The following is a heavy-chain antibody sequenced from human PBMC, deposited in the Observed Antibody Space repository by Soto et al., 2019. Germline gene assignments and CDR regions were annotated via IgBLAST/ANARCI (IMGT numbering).Heavy chain of an antibody. V-gene: IGHV3-9*01. CDR2: ISWNSANI. Sequence: VQLVESGGGVVQPGRSLRLSCAASGFTFDDYAMHWVRPAPGKGLEWVSGISWNSANIGYADSVKGRFTISRDNAKNSLYLRMTSLRPEDTALSYCGKEMGGGYRYGVGVNDWGQGTLLTVSS. J-gene: IGHJ4*02. CDR3: GKEMGGGYRYGVGVND. CDR1: GFTFDDYA. D-gene: IGHD5-18*01.